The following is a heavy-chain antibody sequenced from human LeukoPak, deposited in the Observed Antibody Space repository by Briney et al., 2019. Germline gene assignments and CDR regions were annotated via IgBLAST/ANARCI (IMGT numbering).Heavy chain of an antibody. CDR1: GFTFSSYA. J-gene: IGHJ4*02. Sequence: GGSLRLSCAASGFTFSSYAMSWVPQAPGKGLEWVSAISGSGGSTYYADSVKGRFTISRDNSKNTLYLQMNSLRAEDTAVYYCAKAVARRYYFDYWGQGTLVTVSS. CDR2: ISGSGGST. V-gene: IGHV3-23*01. CDR3: AKAVARRYYFDY. D-gene: IGHD6-19*01.